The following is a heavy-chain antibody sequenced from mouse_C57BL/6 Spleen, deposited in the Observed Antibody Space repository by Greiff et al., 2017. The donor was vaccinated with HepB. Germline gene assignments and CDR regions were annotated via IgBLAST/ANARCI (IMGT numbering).Heavy chain of an antibody. D-gene: IGHD1-1*01. J-gene: IGHJ4*01. CDR3: TRGGITTVGASTGLFYAMDY. CDR1: GFTFSSYA. Sequence: EVHLVESGEGLVKPGGSLKLSCAASGFTFSSYAMSWVRQTPEKRLEWVAYISSGGDYIYYADTVKGRFTISRDNARNTLYLQMSSLKSEDTAMYYCTRGGITTVGASTGLFYAMDYWGQGTSVTVAS. CDR2: ISSGGDYI. V-gene: IGHV5-9-1*02.